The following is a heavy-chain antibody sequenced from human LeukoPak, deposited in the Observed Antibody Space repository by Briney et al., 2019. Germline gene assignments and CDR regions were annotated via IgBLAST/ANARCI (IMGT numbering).Heavy chain of an antibody. J-gene: IGHJ4*02. Sequence: PGGSLRLSCAASGFTFSTYGMHWVRQAPGKGLEWVAFIRYDGSNKYYADSVKGRFTISRDNSKSTLYLQMNSLRAEDTAVYYCARYHCNRTSCYSEVSFDYWGQGTLVTVSS. CDR1: GFTFSTYG. CDR3: ARYHCNRTSCYSEVSFDY. V-gene: IGHV3-30*02. D-gene: IGHD2-2*01. CDR2: IRYDGSNK.